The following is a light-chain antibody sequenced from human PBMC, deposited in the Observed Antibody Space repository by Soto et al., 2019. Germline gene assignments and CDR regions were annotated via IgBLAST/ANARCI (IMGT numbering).Light chain of an antibody. CDR3: SSYTSDSPYV. V-gene: IGLV2-14*01. J-gene: IGLJ1*01. Sequence: QSALTQPASVSGSPGQSITISCTGTSSDVGLYDYVSWYQQHPGKAPQLMICAVSNRPSGVSNRFSDSKSGNTAYLFIYGLQAEDEADYYCSSYTSDSPYVFASGTKVTVL. CDR1: SSDVGLYDY. CDR2: AVS.